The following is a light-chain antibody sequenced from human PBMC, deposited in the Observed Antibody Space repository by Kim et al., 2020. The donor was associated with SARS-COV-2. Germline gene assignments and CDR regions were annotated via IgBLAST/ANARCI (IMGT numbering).Light chain of an antibody. CDR2: YDY. V-gene: IGLV3-21*04. CDR3: QLWDASSHCV. J-gene: IGLJ3*02. Sequence: SYELTQPPSVSVAPGETASITCGGDNIRTYSVHWYQQKPGQAPVVVIQYDYDRPSGIPERFSGSNSGNTATLTISRVEAGDEADYWCQLWDASSHCVFGGGTQLTVL. CDR1: NIRTYS.